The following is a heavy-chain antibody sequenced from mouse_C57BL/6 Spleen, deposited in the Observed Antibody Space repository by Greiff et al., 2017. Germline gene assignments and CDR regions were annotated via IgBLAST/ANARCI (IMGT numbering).Heavy chain of an antibody. D-gene: IGHD2-2*01. CDR1: GYTFTSYW. Sequence: QVQLQQPGAELVMPGASVKLSCKASGYTFTSYWMHWVKQRPGQGLEWIGEIDPSDSYTNYNQKFKGKSTLTVDKSSSTAYMQLSSLTSEDSAVYYCARGGSTMVKGAWFAYWGQGTLVTVSA. CDR3: ARGGSTMVKGAWFAY. CDR2: IDPSDSYT. V-gene: IGHV1-69*01. J-gene: IGHJ3*01.